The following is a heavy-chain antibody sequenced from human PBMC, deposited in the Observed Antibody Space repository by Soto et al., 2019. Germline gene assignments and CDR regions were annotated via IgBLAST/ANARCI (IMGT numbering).Heavy chain of an antibody. D-gene: IGHD2-21*01. CDR1: GFTFSSYG. V-gene: IGHV3-33*01. Sequence: QVQLVESGGGVVQPGRSLRLSCAASGFTFSSYGMHWVRQAPGKGLEWVAVIWYDGSNKYYADSVKGRFTISRDNSKNTLYLQMNSRRAEDTAVYYCARASCGGDCYFAFDIWGQGTMVTVSS. J-gene: IGHJ3*02. CDR2: IWYDGSNK. CDR3: ARASCGGDCYFAFDI.